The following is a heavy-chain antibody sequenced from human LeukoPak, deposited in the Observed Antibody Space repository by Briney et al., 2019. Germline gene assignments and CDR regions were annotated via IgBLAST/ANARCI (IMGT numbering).Heavy chain of an antibody. V-gene: IGHV3-48*03. CDR2: ISGSGSTI. CDR3: AKDSIGVSGKRGGFDS. CDR1: GFTFSSYE. Sequence: GGSLRLSCAASGFTFSSYEMNWVRQAPGKGLEWVSYISGSGSTIYYADSAKGRFTISRDNAKNSLYLQMNSLRAEDTAVYYCAKDSIGVSGKRGGFDSWGQGTLVTVSS. J-gene: IGHJ4*02. D-gene: IGHD6-13*01.